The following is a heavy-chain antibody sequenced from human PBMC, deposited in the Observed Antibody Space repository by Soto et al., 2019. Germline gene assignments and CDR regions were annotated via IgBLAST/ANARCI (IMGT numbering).Heavy chain of an antibody. CDR2: INSDGSVS. CDR1: GFTFSNYW. Sequence: EVQLVESGGGLVQPGGSLRLSCAASGFTFSNYWMYWVRQAPGKGLVWVSRINSDGSVSSYADSVKGRLTISRDNVKNTLYLQMNRLRADDTAVYYCARGDCVGGPCYSLAGSFYYYMDVWGKGTTVTVS. J-gene: IGHJ6*03. D-gene: IGHD2-15*01. V-gene: IGHV3-74*01. CDR3: ARGDCVGGPCYSLAGSFYYYMDV.